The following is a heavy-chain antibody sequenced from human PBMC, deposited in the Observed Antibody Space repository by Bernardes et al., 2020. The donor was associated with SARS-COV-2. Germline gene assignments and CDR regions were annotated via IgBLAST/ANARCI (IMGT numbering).Heavy chain of an antibody. V-gene: IGHV4-61*01. CDR1: GGSVNSGTYY. CDR2: IHYNAGT. D-gene: IGHD3-22*01. Sequence: SETLSLTCNVSGGSVNSGTYYWSWIRQPPGKGLEWIGYIHYNAGTKYNPSHKSRVTISVDTSKNQFSLKVNSVSAADTAVYYCARERRYYDGGGYFDYWGQGTLVAVSS. CDR3: ARERRYYDGGGYFDY. J-gene: IGHJ4*02.